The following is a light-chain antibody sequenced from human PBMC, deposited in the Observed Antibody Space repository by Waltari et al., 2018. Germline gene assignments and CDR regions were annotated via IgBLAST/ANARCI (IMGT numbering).Light chain of an antibody. Sequence: ELVLPPSPATLSWSPGETATISCRASQSVTTSLAWYQQKPGQAPRLPIFDASDRATGVPARFSGSGSGTDFTLTISSLEPEDFAVYFCHQRTSWPLTFGGGTQVEFK. J-gene: IGKJ4*01. V-gene: IGKV3-11*01. CDR1: QSVTTS. CDR2: DAS. CDR3: HQRTSWPLT.